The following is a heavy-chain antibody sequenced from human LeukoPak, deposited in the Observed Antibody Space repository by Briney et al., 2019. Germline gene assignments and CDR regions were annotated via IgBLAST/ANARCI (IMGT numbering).Heavy chain of an antibody. D-gene: IGHD6-6*01. Sequence: GGSLRLSCAGSGFALKSYSLTWVRQAPGKGLEWVSSISSTSAYIHYADSVKGRFTISRDNVDNVVYLEMNSLRAEDTAVYYCGREGGSSRAFDIWGQGTMVTVSS. CDR2: ISSTSAYI. V-gene: IGHV3-21*01. CDR1: GFALKSYS. CDR3: GREGGSSRAFDI. J-gene: IGHJ3*02.